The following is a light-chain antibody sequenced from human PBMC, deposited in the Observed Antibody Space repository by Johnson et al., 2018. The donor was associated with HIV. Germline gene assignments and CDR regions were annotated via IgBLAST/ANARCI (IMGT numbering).Light chain of an antibody. CDR2: DNN. V-gene: IGLV1-51*01. CDR1: SSNIGNNY. Sequence: QSVLTQPPSVSAAPGQKVTISCSGSSSNIGNNYVSWYQQLPGTAPKLLIYDNNKRPSGIPDRFSGSQSGTSATLGITGLPTGDEADYYCGTWDSSLSAYNYVFGTGTKVTVL. CDR3: GTWDSSLSAYNYV. J-gene: IGLJ1*01.